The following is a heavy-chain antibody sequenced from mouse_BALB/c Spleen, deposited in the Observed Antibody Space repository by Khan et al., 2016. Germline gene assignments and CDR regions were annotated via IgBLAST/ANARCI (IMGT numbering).Heavy chain of an antibody. V-gene: IGHV5-4*02. J-gene: IGHJ3*01. CDR1: GFSFSDYY. D-gene: IGHD2-4*01. CDR2: ISDGGSYT. CDR3: AREGLRRGFAY. Sequence: EVELVESGGGLVKPGGSLKLSCAASGFSFSDYYMYWVRQTPGKRLEWVATISDGGSYTYYQESVKGRSTISRDNATNKPYLQLSSLTSEDTAMYYCAREGLRRGFAYWGQGTLVTVSS.